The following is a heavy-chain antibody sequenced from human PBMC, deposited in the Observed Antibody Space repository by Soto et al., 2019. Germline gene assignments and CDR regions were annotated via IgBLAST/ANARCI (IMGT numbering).Heavy chain of an antibody. D-gene: IGHD6-6*01. V-gene: IGHV3-23*01. CDR2: ISGSGGST. J-gene: IGHJ6*02. Sequence: GGSLRLSCAASGFTFSSYAMSWVRQAPGKGLEWVSAISGSGGSTYYADSVKGRFTISRDNSKNTLYLQMNSLRAEDTAVYYCAKVINLARRHYYYYGMDVWGQGTTVTVSS. CDR1: GFTFSSYA. CDR3: AKVINLARRHYYYYGMDV.